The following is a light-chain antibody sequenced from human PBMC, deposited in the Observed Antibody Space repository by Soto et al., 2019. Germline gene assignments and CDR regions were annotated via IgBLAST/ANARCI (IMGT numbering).Light chain of an antibody. CDR3: QQYDNLLALT. J-gene: IGKJ4*01. CDR2: DAS. V-gene: IGKV1-33*01. Sequence: DIQMNQSPSSLSASVGDRVTITCQASQDISNYLNWYQQKPGKAPTLLIYDASNLETGVPSRFSGSGSGTDFTFTISSLLPEDIAAYYCQQYDNLLALTFGGGTKVEIK. CDR1: QDISNY.